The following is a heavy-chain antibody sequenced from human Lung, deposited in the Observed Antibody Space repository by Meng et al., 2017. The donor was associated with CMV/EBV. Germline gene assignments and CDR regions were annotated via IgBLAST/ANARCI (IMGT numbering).Heavy chain of an antibody. D-gene: IGHD1-26*01. CDR1: GFTFSTYA. J-gene: IGHJ4*02. Sequence: ASGFTFSTYAMHWVRQAPGKGLEWVAVLSYDGSNKYYADSVKGRFSISRDNSKNTVYLQMDSLRAEDRAVYYCARGVGATPFLPSDYWGQGTLVTVSS. CDR3: ARGVGATPFLPSDY. CDR2: LSYDGSNK. V-gene: IGHV3-30*04.